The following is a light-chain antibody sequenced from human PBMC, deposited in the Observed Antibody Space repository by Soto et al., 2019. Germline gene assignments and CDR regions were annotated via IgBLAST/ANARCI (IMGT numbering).Light chain of an antibody. V-gene: IGKV1-5*03. Sequence: DIQMTQSPSTLSASVGDRVTIICRASQSISTWLAWYQQKPGKAPKFLMYKASNLESGVPSRFSGSGFGTEFTLTISSLQPDDFATYYCQQYNSYPLTFGGGTKVEIK. CDR1: QSISTW. CDR2: KAS. J-gene: IGKJ4*01. CDR3: QQYNSYPLT.